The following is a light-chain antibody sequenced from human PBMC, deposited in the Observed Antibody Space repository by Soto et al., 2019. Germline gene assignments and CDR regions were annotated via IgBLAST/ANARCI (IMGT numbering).Light chain of an antibody. J-gene: IGKJ4*01. V-gene: IGKV3-11*01. CDR1: QSVGNY. Sequence: EIVLTQSPATLSLSLGERATLSCRASQSVGNYLTWLQQKPGQAPRLLIYDASTRATGVPARFSGSGSGTDFSLTISSLEPEDFAVYYCQRRYNYVTFGGGTKVEIK. CDR2: DAS. CDR3: QRRYNYVT.